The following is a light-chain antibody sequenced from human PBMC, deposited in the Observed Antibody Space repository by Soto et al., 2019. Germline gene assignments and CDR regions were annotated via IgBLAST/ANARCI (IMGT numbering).Light chain of an antibody. CDR3: QQHDTSPWT. V-gene: IGKV3-20*01. Sequence: EIVLTQSPGTLSLSPGERATLSCRASQSISTSYLAIAWYQQKPGQPPRLLSYGASSRATGIPDRFSGSGSATDFTLTISRLEPEDFAVYYCQQHDTSPWTFGQGTRVEIK. J-gene: IGKJ1*01. CDR1: QSISTSY. CDR2: GAS.